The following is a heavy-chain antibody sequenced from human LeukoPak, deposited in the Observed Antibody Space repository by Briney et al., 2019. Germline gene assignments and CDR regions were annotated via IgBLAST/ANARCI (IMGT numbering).Heavy chain of an antibody. Sequence: PGGSLRLSCAASGFTFSSYWMSWVRQAPGKGLEWVANINQDGSGKYYVDSVKGRSTISRDNAKNSLYLQMNSLRAEDTAVYYCARVVGAGYFDLWGRGTLVTVSS. D-gene: IGHD1-26*01. CDR1: GFTFSSYW. CDR3: ARVVGAGYFDL. J-gene: IGHJ2*01. CDR2: INQDGSGK. V-gene: IGHV3-7*01.